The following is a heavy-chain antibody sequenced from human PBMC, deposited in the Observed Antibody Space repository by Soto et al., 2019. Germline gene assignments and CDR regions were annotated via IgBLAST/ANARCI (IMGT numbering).Heavy chain of an antibody. D-gene: IGHD1-26*01. CDR2: ISYDGSNK. CDR3: ARGGSGSYYYPPDY. V-gene: IGHV3-30-3*01. CDR1: GFTFSSYA. Sequence: GGSLRLSCAASGFTFSSYAMHWVRQAPGKGLEWVAVISYDGSNKYYADSVKGRFTISRDNSKNTLYLQMNSLRAEDTAVYYCARGGSGSYYYPPDYWGQGTLVTVSS. J-gene: IGHJ4*02.